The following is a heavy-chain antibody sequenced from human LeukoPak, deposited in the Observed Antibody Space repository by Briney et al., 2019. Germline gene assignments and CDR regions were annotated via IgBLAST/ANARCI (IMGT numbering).Heavy chain of an antibody. Sequence: GASVKVSCKASGYTFTSYGISWVRQAPGQGLEWMGWISAYNGNTNYAQKLQGRVTMTTDTSTSTAYMELRSLRSDDTAVYYCARGTTGTSFGGAFDTWGLGTMVTVSS. D-gene: IGHD1-1*01. V-gene: IGHV1-18*01. J-gene: IGHJ3*02. CDR1: GYTFTSYG. CDR3: ARGTTGTSFGGAFDT. CDR2: ISAYNGNT.